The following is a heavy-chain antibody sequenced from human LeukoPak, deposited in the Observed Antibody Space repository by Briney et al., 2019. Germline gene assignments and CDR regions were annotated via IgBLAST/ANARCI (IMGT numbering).Heavy chain of an antibody. V-gene: IGHV1-2*02. CDR2: INPNSGGT. CDR3: ARDPGYSSPRGDY. J-gene: IGHJ4*02. D-gene: IGHD5-18*01. Sequence: GASVKVSCKASGYTFTDYFMHWVRQAPGQGLEWRGWINPNSGGTHYAQKFQGRVTMTRDTSISTAYMELSRLRSDDTAVYYCARDPGYSSPRGDYWGQGTLVTVSS. CDR1: GYTFTDYF.